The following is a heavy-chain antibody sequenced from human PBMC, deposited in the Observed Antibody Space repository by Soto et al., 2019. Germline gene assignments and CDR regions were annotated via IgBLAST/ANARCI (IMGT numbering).Heavy chain of an antibody. Sequence: PGGSLRLSCVVSGYSFSNYGMHWIRQPPGKGLEWMAFISYDGSNKWHADSVKGRFTISRDNSKNTLYLQMNSLRAEDTAVYYCARDRWVWGSYYDFWSGYWGREGSAFDIWGQGTMVTVSS. J-gene: IGHJ3*02. CDR3: ARDRWVWGSYYDFWSGYWGREGSAFDI. V-gene: IGHV3-30*03. CDR1: GYSFSNYG. D-gene: IGHD3-3*01. CDR2: ISYDGSNK.